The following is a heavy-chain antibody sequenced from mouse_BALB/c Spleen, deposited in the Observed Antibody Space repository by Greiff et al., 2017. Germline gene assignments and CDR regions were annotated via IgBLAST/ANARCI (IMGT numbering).Heavy chain of an antibody. J-gene: IGHJ1*01. V-gene: IGHV5-9*03. D-gene: IGHD2-1*01. CDR1: GFTFSSYT. CDR2: ISSGGGNT. Sequence: EVQVVESGGGLVKPGGSLKLSCAASGFTFSSYTMSWVRQTPEKRLEWVATISSGGGNTYYPDSVKGRFTISRDNAKNNLYLQMSSLRSEDTALYYCASHYGNYWYFDVWGAGATVTVSS. CDR3: ASHYGNYWYFDV.